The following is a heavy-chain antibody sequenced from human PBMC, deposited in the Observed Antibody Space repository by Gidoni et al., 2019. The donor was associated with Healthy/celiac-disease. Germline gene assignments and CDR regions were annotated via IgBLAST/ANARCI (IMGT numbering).Heavy chain of an antibody. Sequence: QVQLVESGGGVVQPGRSLRLSCAASGFTFSSYGMHWVRQAPGKGLGWVAVIWYDGSNKYYADSVKGRFTISRDNSKNTLYLQMNSLRAEDTAVYYCARDGVLLDYYGWFDPWGQGTLVTVSS. CDR2: IWYDGSNK. J-gene: IGHJ5*02. CDR3: ARDGVLLDYYGWFDP. V-gene: IGHV3-33*01. D-gene: IGHD3-10*01. CDR1: GFTFSSYG.